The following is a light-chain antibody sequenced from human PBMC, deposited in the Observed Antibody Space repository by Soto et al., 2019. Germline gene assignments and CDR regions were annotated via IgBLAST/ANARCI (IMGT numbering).Light chain of an antibody. CDR3: QQYFTSPIT. J-gene: IGKJ5*01. V-gene: IGKV3-20*01. CDR1: QSVNSR. CDR2: GAS. Sequence: EVVLTQSPGTLSLSPGERATLSCRASQSVNSRLAWYQHKPGQAPRLLISGASNRASGIPARFSAWGSGTDFTLTISRVDPVDFAFYYCQQYFTSPITFGQGTRLEIK.